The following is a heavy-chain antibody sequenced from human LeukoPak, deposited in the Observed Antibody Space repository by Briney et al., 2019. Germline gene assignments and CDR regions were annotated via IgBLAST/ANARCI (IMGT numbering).Heavy chain of an antibody. CDR3: ARDQYGSGDGYYMDV. D-gene: IGHD3-10*01. V-gene: IGHV3-74*01. CDR2: INSDGSST. CDR1: GFTFSSYW. Sequence: PGGSLRLSCAASGFTFSSYWMHWVRQAPGKGLVWVSRINSDGSSTSYADSVKGRFTISRDNAKNTLYLQMNSLRAEDTAVYYCARDQYGSGDGYYMDVWGKGTTVTISS. J-gene: IGHJ6*03.